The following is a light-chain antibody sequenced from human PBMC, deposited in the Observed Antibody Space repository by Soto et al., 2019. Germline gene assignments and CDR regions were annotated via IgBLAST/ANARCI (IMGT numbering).Light chain of an antibody. Sequence: AIRMTQSPSSLSASTGDRVTITCRASQGISSYLAWYQQKTRKAPKLLIYAASTLQSGVPSRFSGSGSGTDFTLTISCLQSEDFATYYCQQYYSYRTFGQGTKVDIK. CDR1: QGISSY. CDR2: AAS. V-gene: IGKV1-8*01. CDR3: QQYYSYRT. J-gene: IGKJ1*01.